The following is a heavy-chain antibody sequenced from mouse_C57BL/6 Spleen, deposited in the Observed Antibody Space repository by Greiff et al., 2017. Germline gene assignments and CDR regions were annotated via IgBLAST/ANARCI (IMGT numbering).Heavy chain of an antibody. V-gene: IGHV1-61*01. J-gene: IGHJ2*01. Sequence: VQLQQPGAELVRPGSSVKLSCKASGYTFTSYWMDWVKQRPGQGLEWIGNIYPSDSETHYNQKFKDKATLTVDKSSSTAYMQLSSLTSEDSAVYYCARRRLITTVVAFDYWGQGTTLTVSS. D-gene: IGHD1-1*01. CDR2: IYPSDSET. CDR1: GYTFTSYW. CDR3: ARRRLITTVVAFDY.